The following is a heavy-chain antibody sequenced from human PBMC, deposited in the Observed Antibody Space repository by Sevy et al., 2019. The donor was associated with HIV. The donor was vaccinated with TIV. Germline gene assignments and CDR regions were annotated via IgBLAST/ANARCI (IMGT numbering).Heavy chain of an antibody. V-gene: IGHV5-51*01. D-gene: IGHD2-2*01. CDR1: GYSFTSYC. CDR2: IYPGDSDT. J-gene: IGHJ6*03. CDR3: ARHVVPAAMNYYYYYMDV. Sequence: GESLKISCKGSGYSFTSYCIGWVRQMPGKGLEWMGIIYPGDSDTRYSPSFQGQVTISADKSISTAYLQWSSLKASDTAMYYCARHVVPAAMNYYYYYMDVWGKGTTVTVSS.